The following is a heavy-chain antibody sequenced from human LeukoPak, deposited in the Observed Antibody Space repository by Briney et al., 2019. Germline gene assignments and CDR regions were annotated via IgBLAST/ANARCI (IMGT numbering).Heavy chain of an antibody. V-gene: IGHV1-46*01. Sequence: ASVKVSCKASGYTFTSYYMHWVRQAPGQGLEWMGIINPSGGSTSYAQKFQGRVTMTRDTSTSTVYMELSSLRSEDTAVYYCARDEAYYDILTGYYRGSPFDPWGQGTLVTVSS. D-gene: IGHD3-9*01. CDR2: INPSGGST. J-gene: IGHJ5*02. CDR3: ARDEAYYDILTGYYRGSPFDP. CDR1: GYTFTSYY.